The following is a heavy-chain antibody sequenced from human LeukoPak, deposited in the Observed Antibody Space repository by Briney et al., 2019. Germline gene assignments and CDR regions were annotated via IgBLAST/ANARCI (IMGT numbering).Heavy chain of an antibody. CDR2: ISGSGGST. D-gene: IGHD2-2*01. J-gene: IGHJ4*02. CDR3: AKVPSGYQLLF. Sequence: GGSLRLSCAASGFTFSSYAMSWVRQAPGKGLEWVSAISGSGGSTYYADSVKGRFTISRDNSKNTLYLQMNSLRAEDTAVYYYAKVPSGYQLLFRGQGTLVTVSS. V-gene: IGHV3-23*01. CDR1: GFTFSSYA.